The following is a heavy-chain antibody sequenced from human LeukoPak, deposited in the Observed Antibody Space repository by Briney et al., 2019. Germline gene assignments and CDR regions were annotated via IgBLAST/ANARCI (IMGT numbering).Heavy chain of an antibody. CDR1: GFIFKTYC. V-gene: IGHV3-48*02. Sequence: GGSLRLSCAASGFIFKTYCMSWVRQAPGKGLGWLSYITSNSNDKYYADSVKGRFTISRDNAKDSLHLQMDSLRDEDTAVYYCARYYDRSGFYRDAFDRWGQGTMVTVSA. J-gene: IGHJ3*01. CDR3: ARYYDRSGFYRDAFDR. D-gene: IGHD3-22*01. CDR2: ITSNSNDK.